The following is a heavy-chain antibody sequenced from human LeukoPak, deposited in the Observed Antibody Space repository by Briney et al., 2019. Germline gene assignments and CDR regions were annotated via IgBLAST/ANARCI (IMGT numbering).Heavy chain of an antibody. CDR1: GGSISSYY. CDR3: ARYPSSGWYGGWFDP. CDR2: IYYSGST. V-gene: IGHV4-59*01. J-gene: IGHJ5*02. Sequence: SETLSLTCTVSGGSISSYYWSWIRQPPGKGLEWIGYIYYSGSTNYNPSLKSRVTISVDTSKNQFSLKLSSVTAADTAVYYSARYPSSGWYGGWFDPWGQGTLVTVSS. D-gene: IGHD6-19*01.